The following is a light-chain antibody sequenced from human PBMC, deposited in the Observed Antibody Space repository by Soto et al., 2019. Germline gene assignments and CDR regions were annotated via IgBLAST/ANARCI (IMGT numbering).Light chain of an antibody. CDR3: CSYADKTWV. Sequence: QSALTQPASVSGSPGQTITISCTGISSDVGGYSLVSWYQQHPNKGPKLIIYEGTKWPSGVSNRFFGSNSGNTASPTISGLQTEDEAVYYCCSYADKTWVFGGGTKLTVL. V-gene: IGLV2-23*01. CDR2: EGT. CDR1: SSDVGGYSL. J-gene: IGLJ3*02.